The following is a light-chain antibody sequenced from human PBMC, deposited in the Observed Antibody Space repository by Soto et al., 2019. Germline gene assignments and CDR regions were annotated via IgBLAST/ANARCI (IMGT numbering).Light chain of an antibody. CDR2: DVS. CDR1: SSDVGGYNY. Sequence: QSVLTQPASVSGSPGQSITISCTGTSSDVGGYNYVSWYQQHPGKAPELMIYDVSNRPSGVSNRFSGSKSGNTASLTISGLQAEDEADYYCSSYRSGDTYVFVTGTKVTVL. J-gene: IGLJ1*01. CDR3: SSYRSGDTYV. V-gene: IGLV2-14*01.